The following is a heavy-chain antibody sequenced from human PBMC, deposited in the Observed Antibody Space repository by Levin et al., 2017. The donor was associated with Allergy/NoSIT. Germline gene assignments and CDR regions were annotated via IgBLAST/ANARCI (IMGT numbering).Heavy chain of an antibody. CDR1: GGSISSGSYY. V-gene: IGHV4-61*02. CDR3: ATAEVGSEH. Sequence: PSETLSLTCKVSGGSISSGSYYWSWIRQPAAKGLEWIGRIYSSGSANYNPSLKSRVTISVDTSKNQFSLKLSSVTAADTAVYYCATAEVGSEHWGQGTLVTVSS. J-gene: IGHJ4*02. CDR2: IYSSGSA. D-gene: IGHD3-10*01.